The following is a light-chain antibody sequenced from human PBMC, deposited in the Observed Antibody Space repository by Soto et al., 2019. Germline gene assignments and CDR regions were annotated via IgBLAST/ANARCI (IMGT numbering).Light chain of an antibody. J-gene: IGLJ1*01. V-gene: IGLV3-21*02. CDR2: DDT. CDR3: QVWDSGSDHPGV. Sequence: SYALARPHSVSVAPGQPARITCWGDSIGTKGVYWYQQKPGQAPVLVVYDDTDRPSGIPERFSGSKSGNTATLTISRVEVGDEADFWCQVWDSGSDHPGVYGTGTKVTVL. CDR1: SIGTKG.